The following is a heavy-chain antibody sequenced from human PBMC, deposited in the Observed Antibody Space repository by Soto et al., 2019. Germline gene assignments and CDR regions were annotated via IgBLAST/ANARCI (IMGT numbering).Heavy chain of an antibody. J-gene: IGHJ5*02. CDR2: ISGSGGST. D-gene: IGHD2-8*01. V-gene: IGHV3-23*01. Sequence: GSLRLSCAASGFTFSSYAMSWVRQAPGKGLEWVSAISGSGGSTYYADSVKGRFTISRDNSKNTLYLQMNSLRAEDTAVYYCAKDPSRMVFFDPWGQGTLVTVSS. CDR1: GFTFSSYA. CDR3: AKDPSRMVFFDP.